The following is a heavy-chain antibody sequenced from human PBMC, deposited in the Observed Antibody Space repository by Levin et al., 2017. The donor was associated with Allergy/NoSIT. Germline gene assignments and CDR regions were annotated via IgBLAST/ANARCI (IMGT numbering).Heavy chain of an antibody. CDR2: IRNSGGTT. V-gene: IGHV3-23*01. Sequence: GGSLRLSCAGSGFTFSYYALSWVRQAPGKGLEWVASIRNSGGTTDYADSFKGRFTISRDNPKNTLYLEMNSLRAEDTAVYYWARHDILTGYYVHPFNNWVQGTLVTVFS. D-gene: IGHD3-9*01. J-gene: IGHJ4*02. CDR3: ARHDILTGYYVHPFNN. CDR1: GFTFSYYA.